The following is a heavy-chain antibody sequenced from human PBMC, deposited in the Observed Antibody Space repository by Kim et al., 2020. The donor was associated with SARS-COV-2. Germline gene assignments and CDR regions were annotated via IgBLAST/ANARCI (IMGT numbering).Heavy chain of an antibody. J-gene: IGHJ4*02. V-gene: IGHV1-24*01. CDR3: ATDGGLDY. CDR2: GET. Sequence: GETIYAQKFQGRVTMTEDTSTDTAYMELSSLRSEDTAVYYCATDGGLDYWGQGTLVTVSS. D-gene: IGHD3-16*01.